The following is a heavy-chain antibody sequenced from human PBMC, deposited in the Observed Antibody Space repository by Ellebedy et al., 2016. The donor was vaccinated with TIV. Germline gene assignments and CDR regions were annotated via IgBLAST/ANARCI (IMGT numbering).Heavy chain of an antibody. D-gene: IGHD6-19*01. CDR2: LSGSGETA. Sequence: PGGSLRLSCAASGFSFSSYAMSWVRQAPGKGLEWVSVLSGSGETAYYADSVKGRFTIPRDNSMTTLYLEMNSLRAEDTAVYYCARDLDKSSGWYGGAAYWGQGTLVTVSS. CDR3: ARDLDKSSGWYGGAAY. CDR1: GFSFSSYA. V-gene: IGHV3-23*01. J-gene: IGHJ4*02.